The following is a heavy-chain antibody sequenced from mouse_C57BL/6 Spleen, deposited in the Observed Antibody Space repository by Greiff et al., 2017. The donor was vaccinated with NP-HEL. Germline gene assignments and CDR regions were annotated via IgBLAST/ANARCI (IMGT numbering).Heavy chain of an antibody. J-gene: IGHJ2*01. D-gene: IGHD1-1*01. V-gene: IGHV1-50*01. Sequence: QVQLQQPGAELVKPGASVKLSCKASGYTFTSYWMQWVKQRPGQGLEWIGEIDPSDSYTNYNQKFKGKATLTVDTSSSTAYMQLSSLTSEDSAVYYCARVGSSYLDYWGQGTTRTVSS. CDR2: IDPSDSYT. CDR1: GYTFTSYW. CDR3: ARVGSSYLDY.